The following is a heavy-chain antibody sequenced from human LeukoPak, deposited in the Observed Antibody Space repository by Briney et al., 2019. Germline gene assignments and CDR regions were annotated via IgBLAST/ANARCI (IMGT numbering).Heavy chain of an antibody. CDR3: ASGSYYDSSGYFYLVPFDY. D-gene: IGHD3-22*01. V-gene: IGHV3-66*01. CDR1: GFTVSTNY. J-gene: IGHJ4*02. CDR2: IYSGGST. Sequence: PGGSLRLSCAASGFTVSTNYISWVRQAPGKGLEWVSVIYSGGSTYYADSVKGRFTISRDNAKNSLYLQMNSLRAEDTAVYYCASGSYYDSSGYFYLVPFDYWGQGTLVTVSS.